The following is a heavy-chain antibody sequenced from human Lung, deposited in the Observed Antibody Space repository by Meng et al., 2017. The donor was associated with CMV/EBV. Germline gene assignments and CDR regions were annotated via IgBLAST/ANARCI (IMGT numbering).Heavy chain of an antibody. CDR3: AREIPQAWAS. V-gene: IGHV3-66*01. J-gene: IGHJ5*02. D-gene: IGHD2-21*01. CDR2: IYGSGNT. CDR1: GFSVSSNY. Sequence: QLVESGGGLVQPGGSLRLSCTASGFSVSSNYMSWVRQAPGKGLEWISIIYGSGNTYYGDSVKGRFTISRDNFRNTLYLQMNSLTAEDTAVYYCAREIPQAWASWGQGTLVTVSS.